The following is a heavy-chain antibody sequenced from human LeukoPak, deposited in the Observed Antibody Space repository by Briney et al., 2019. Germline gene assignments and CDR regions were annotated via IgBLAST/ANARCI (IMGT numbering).Heavy chain of an antibody. CDR1: GFIFNHHA. V-gene: IGHV3-33*06. Sequence: GGSLRLSCAASGFIFNHHAMHWVRQAPGKGLQWVAVIWSDKSNRFYADSVRGRFTISRDDSRKTVYLQMERLTAEDTAIYYCAKDAQRGFDYSNSLEYWGQGTLVTVSS. D-gene: IGHD4-11*01. CDR2: IWSDKSNR. J-gene: IGHJ4*02. CDR3: AKDAQRGFDYSNSLEY.